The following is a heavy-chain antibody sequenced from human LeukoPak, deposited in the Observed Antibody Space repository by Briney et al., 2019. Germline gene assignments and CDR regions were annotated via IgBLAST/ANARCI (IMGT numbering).Heavy chain of an antibody. D-gene: IGHD1-26*01. CDR3: AIAVVGATGFDY. Sequence: ASVKVSCKASGYTFTSYGISWVRQAPGQGLEWMGWISTYNGNTNYGQKLQGRVTMTTDTSTSTAYMELRSLRSEDTAVYYCAIAVVGATGFDYWGQGTLVTVSS. CDR1: GYTFTSYG. CDR2: ISTYNGNT. J-gene: IGHJ4*02. V-gene: IGHV1-18*01.